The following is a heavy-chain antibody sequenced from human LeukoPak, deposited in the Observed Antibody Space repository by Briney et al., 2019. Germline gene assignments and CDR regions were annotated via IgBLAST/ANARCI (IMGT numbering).Heavy chain of an antibody. Sequence: PSETLSLTCTVSGXTISSYYWNWIRQPPGKGQERIGYIHYSGSTKYNPSLKSRVTISVDTSKNQFSLKLSSVTAADTAVYYCARWYSSGWAFDYWGQGTLVTVSS. J-gene: IGHJ4*02. CDR1: GXTISSYY. CDR3: ARWYSSGWAFDY. CDR2: IHYSGST. D-gene: IGHD6-19*01. V-gene: IGHV4-59*08.